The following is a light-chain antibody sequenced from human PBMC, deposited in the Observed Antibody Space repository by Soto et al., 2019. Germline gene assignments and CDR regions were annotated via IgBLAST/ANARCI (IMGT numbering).Light chain of an antibody. V-gene: IGLV2-14*03. CDR3: SSFADSSVRDYV. CDR1: SGDIGYYDY. J-gene: IGLJ1*01. CDR2: DVS. Sequence: QSALTQPPSVSGSPGQPITISCTGTSGDIGYYDYVSWYQQHPGGVPKLLIYDVSSRPSGVSSRFSGSKSGNTASLTISGLKNDDEADYYCSSFADSSVRDYVFGGGTKLTVL.